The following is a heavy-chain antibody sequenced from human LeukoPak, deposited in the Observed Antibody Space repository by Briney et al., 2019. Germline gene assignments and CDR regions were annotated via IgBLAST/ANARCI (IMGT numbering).Heavy chain of an antibody. CDR2: IIPIFGTA. D-gene: IGHD3-22*01. J-gene: IGHJ4*02. V-gene: IGHV1-69*05. Sequence: ASVKVSCKASGGTFSSYAISWVRQAPGQGLEWMGGIIPIFGTANYAQKFQGRVTITTDESTSTAYMELSSLRSEDTAVYYCARGPRSGYYQYYFDYWGQGTLVTVSS. CDR1: GGTFSSYA. CDR3: ARGPRSGYYQYYFDY.